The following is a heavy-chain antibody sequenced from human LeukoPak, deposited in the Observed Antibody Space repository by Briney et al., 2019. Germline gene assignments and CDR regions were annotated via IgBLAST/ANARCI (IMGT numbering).Heavy chain of an antibody. CDR3: ARQYYYDSSGYPLDY. Sequence: PSETLSLTCTVSGGSISSRSYYWGWIRQPPGKGLEWIGYIYYSGSTNYNPSLKGRGSISVDTSKNQFSLKLNSVTAADTAVYYCARQYYYDSSGYPLDYWGQGTLVTVSS. J-gene: IGHJ4*02. CDR1: GGSISSRSYY. CDR2: IYYSGST. D-gene: IGHD3-22*01. V-gene: IGHV4-61*05.